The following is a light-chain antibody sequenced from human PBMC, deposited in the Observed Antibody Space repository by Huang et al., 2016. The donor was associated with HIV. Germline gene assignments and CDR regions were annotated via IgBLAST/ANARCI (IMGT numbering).Light chain of an antibody. CDR1: HNFLYSSGHNR. J-gene: IGKJ2*01. V-gene: IGKV2-28*01. CDR3: MQGLQPPPT. CDR2: LAS. Sequence: DIVMTQSPLSLPVTPGQLASISGRSSHNFLYSSGHNRLDWYPQKPGRSPQRLVFLASNRASGVPDRFTCSGSGTNFTLEISRVEAEDAGTYYCMQGLQPPPTFGQGTKLEI.